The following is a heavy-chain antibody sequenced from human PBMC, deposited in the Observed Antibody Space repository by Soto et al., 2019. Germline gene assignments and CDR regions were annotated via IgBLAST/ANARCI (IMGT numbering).Heavy chain of an antibody. Sequence: GESLKISCKGSGYSFTSYWISWVRQMPGKGLEWMGRIDPSDSYTNYSPSFQGHVTISADKSISTAYLQWSSLKASDTAMYYCASGLSPSGIAAAGSYYSGMDVWGRGTTVTVSS. J-gene: IGHJ6*02. D-gene: IGHD6-13*01. CDR2: IDPSDSYT. CDR3: ASGLSPSGIAAAGSYYSGMDV. CDR1: GYSFTSYW. V-gene: IGHV5-10-1*01.